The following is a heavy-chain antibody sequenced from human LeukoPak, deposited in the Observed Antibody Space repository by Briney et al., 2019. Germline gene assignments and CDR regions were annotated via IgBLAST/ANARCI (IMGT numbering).Heavy chain of an antibody. CDR1: GFTFSTYA. D-gene: IGHD3-10*01. CDR3: TRSTPGFYFDY. J-gene: IGHJ4*02. CDR2: ISSNGGAT. V-gene: IGHV3-64*02. Sequence: PGGFLRLSCAASGFTFSTYAMHWVRQAPGKGLEFVAAISSNGGATYYADSVKGRFTISRDNSETTLYLQMGSLRPEDMAVYYCTRSTPGFYFDYWGQGTLVTVSS.